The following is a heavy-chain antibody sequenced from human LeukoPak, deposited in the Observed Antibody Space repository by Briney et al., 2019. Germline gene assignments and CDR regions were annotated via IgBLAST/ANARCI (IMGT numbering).Heavy chain of an antibody. J-gene: IGHJ5*02. D-gene: IGHD1-26*01. CDR3: ARHGVGSPPTPYNWFDR. CDR1: GYHFTSYW. V-gene: IGHV5-10-1*01. CDR2: IDPSDSYT. Sequence: GGSLQISCKGSGYHFTSYWISWVRQMPGKGLEWMGRIDPSDSYTNYSPSFQGHVTISADKSISTAYLQWSNLKASDTAMYYCARHGVGSPPTPYNWFDRWGQGTLVTVPS.